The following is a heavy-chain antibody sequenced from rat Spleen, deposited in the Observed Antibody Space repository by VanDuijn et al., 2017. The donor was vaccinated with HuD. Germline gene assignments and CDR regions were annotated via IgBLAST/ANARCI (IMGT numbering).Heavy chain of an antibody. CDR2: ISPSGGST. D-gene: IGHD1-2*01. Sequence: EVQLVESGGGLVQPGRSLKLSCAASGFTFSNYGMHWIRQAPTKGLEWVASISPSGGSTYYRHSVKGRFTISRDNAKSTLYLQMYSLGSEDTATYYCATDRSEQPFDYWGQGVMVTVSS. CDR3: ATDRSEQPFDY. J-gene: IGHJ2*01. V-gene: IGHV5-19*01. CDR1: GFTFSNYG.